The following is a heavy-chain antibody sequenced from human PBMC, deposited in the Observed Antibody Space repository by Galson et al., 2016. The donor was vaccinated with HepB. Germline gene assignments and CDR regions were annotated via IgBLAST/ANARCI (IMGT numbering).Heavy chain of an antibody. CDR2: ISGHGGTT. Sequence: SLRLSCAASGFTFSSYAMTWVRQAPGKGLEWVSTISGHGGTTYYADSVKGRFTISRDNSKSTLHLQMNSLRVEDTAIYYCAKDLRQYGSGDYWGQGTLVTVSS. V-gene: IGHV3-23*01. CDR3: AKDLRQYGSGDY. D-gene: IGHD2-15*01. J-gene: IGHJ4*02. CDR1: GFTFSSYA.